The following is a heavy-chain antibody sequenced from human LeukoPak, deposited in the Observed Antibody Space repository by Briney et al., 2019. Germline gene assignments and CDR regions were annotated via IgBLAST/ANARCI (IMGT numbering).Heavy chain of an antibody. CDR2: IYYSGST. Sequence: PSETLSLTCTFSGGSISSYYWGWIRQPPGKGLEWIAYIYYSGSTNYNPSLKSRATISVDTSKNQFSLKLNSVTAADTAVYYCATYLFRGDTHYFDYWGQGILVTVSS. CDR1: GGSISSYY. J-gene: IGHJ4*02. CDR3: ATYLFRGDTHYFDY. D-gene: IGHD3-10*01. V-gene: IGHV4-59*01.